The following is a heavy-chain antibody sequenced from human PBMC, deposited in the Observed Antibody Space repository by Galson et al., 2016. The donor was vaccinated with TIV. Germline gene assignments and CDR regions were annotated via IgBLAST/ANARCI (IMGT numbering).Heavy chain of an antibody. CDR3: VSSRGTDFWRNFDF. CDR1: GFTFSGYS. Sequence: SLRLSCAASGFTFSGYSMNWVRQAPGKGLEWVSFISSTLSDTFYADSVKGRFSISRDNTKNSVYLQMNKLSAEDTAVYYCVSSRGTDFWRNFDFWGQVTLVTVSS. V-gene: IGHV3-21*01. D-gene: IGHD3-3*01. J-gene: IGHJ4*02. CDR2: ISSTLSDT.